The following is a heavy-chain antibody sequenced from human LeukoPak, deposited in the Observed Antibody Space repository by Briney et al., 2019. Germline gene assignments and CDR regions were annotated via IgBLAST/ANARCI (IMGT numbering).Heavy chain of an antibody. D-gene: IGHD3-3*01. CDR2: ISGSGGST. Sequence: GGSLRLSCAASGFTFSSYAMSWVRQAPRKGLEWVSAISGSGGSTYYADSVKGRFTISRDNSKNTLYLQMNSLRAEDTAVYYCASVHYDFWSGYFSWGQGTLVTVSS. CDR3: ASVHYDFWSGYFS. CDR1: GFTFSSYA. J-gene: IGHJ5*02. V-gene: IGHV3-23*01.